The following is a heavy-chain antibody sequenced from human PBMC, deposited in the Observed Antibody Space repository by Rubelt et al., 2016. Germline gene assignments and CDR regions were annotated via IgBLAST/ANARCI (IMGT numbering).Heavy chain of an antibody. Sequence: QVQLVESGGGVVQPGGSLRLSCAASGFTFSSYGMHWVRQAPGKGLEWVAFIRYDGSNKYYADSVKGRFTISRDNSKNTLYQQMNSLRAEDTAVYYCAKPARLDYGINAEYFQHWGQGTLVTVSS. V-gene: IGHV3-30*02. CDR1: GFTFSSYG. D-gene: IGHD4-17*01. CDR2: IRYDGSNK. J-gene: IGHJ1*01. CDR3: AKPARLDYGINAEYFQH.